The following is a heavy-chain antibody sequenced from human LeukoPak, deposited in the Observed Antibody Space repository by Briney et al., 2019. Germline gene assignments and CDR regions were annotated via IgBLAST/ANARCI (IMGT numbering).Heavy chain of an antibody. Sequence: GGSLRLSCAASTLIFSNYAIHWVRQAPGKGLEWVAVIRYDGSDKYYADSVKGRFTISRDNSKNTLYLQMDSLRPEDTAVYYCARKTERQLLSNPFDIWGQGTMVTVSS. J-gene: IGHJ3*02. CDR3: ARKTERQLLSNPFDI. D-gene: IGHD2-2*01. CDR1: TLIFSNYA. V-gene: IGHV3-30*04. CDR2: IRYDGSDK.